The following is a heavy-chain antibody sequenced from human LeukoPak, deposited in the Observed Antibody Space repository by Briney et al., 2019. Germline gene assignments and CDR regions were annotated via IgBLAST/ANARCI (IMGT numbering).Heavy chain of an antibody. J-gene: IGHJ3*02. D-gene: IGHD3-22*01. V-gene: IGHV4-59*08. CDR3: ARHAYYYDRSGSYEAFDI. CDR1: GGSTSSYY. Sequence: SQTLSLTCTVSGGSTSSYYWSWIRQPPGKGLEWIGSMYYSVSTNYKPSLKSRVTISVDTSKNQFSLKLSSVTAADTAVYYCARHAYYYDRSGSYEAFDIWGQGTMVTVSS. CDR2: MYYSVST.